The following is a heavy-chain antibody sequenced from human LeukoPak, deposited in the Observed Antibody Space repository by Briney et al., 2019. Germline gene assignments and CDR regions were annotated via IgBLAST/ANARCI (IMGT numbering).Heavy chain of an antibody. J-gene: IGHJ4*02. CDR1: GFTFSSYE. V-gene: IGHV3-48*03. CDR3: AREPYDYVWGSYGPGDY. D-gene: IGHD3-16*01. CDR2: ISSSGSTI. Sequence: PGGSLRLSCAASGFTFSSYEMNWVRQAPGKGLEGVSYISSSGSTIYYADSVKGRFTIPRDNAKNSLYLQMNSLGAEDPAVYYCAREPYDYVWGSYGPGDYWGQGTLVTVSS.